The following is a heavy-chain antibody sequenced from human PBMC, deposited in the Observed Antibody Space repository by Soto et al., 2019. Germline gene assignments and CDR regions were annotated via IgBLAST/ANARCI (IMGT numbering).Heavy chain of an antibody. CDR1: GFTFSSYG. V-gene: IGHV3-33*01. Sequence: PGGSLRLSCAASGFTFSSYGMHWVRQAPGKGLEWVAVIWYDGSNKYYADSVKGRFTISRDNSKNTLYLQMNSLRAEDTAVYYCAREFWSGGATTVGAFDIWGQGTMVTVSS. D-gene: IGHD1-26*01. J-gene: IGHJ3*02. CDR2: IWYDGSNK. CDR3: AREFWSGGATTVGAFDI.